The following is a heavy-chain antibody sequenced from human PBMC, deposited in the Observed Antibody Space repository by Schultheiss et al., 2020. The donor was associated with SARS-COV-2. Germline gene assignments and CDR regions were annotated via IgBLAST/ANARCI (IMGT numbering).Heavy chain of an antibody. CDR1: GGSISSYY. D-gene: IGHD1-26*01. CDR3: AREVSLIVGATWGDY. CDR2: IYHSWST. Sequence: SQTLSLTCPVSGGSISSYYWGWIRQPPGKGLEWIGSIYHSWSTYYNPSLKSRFTISVGTSKNQFSLKLSSVTAADTAVYYCAREVSLIVGATWGDYWGQGALGTVST. J-gene: IGHJ4*02. V-gene: IGHV4-38-2*02.